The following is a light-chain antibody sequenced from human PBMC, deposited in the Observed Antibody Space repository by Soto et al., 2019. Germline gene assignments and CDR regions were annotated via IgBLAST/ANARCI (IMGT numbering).Light chain of an antibody. CDR1: QSVSSY. V-gene: IGKV3-11*01. J-gene: IGKJ3*01. CDR3: QQRSSWPAT. Sequence: EMVLTQSPATLSLSPGERGTLSCRASQSVSSYLAWYQQKPGQAPRLLIYDASNRATGIPARFSGSGSGTDFTLTISSLEPEDFAVYYCQQRSSWPATFGPGTKVDIK. CDR2: DAS.